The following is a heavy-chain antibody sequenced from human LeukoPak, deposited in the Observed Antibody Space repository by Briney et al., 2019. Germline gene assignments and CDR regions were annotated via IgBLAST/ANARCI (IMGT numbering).Heavy chain of an antibody. CDR2: ISSSSSYI. V-gene: IGHV3-21*01. Sequence: GGSLRLSCAASGFTFSSYEMNWVRQAPGKGLEWVSSISSSSSYIYYADSVKGRFTISRDNAKNSLYLQMNSLRAEDTAVYYCARAGDIVATMNYFDYWGQGTLVTVSS. J-gene: IGHJ4*02. D-gene: IGHD5-12*01. CDR1: GFTFSSYE. CDR3: ARAGDIVATMNYFDY.